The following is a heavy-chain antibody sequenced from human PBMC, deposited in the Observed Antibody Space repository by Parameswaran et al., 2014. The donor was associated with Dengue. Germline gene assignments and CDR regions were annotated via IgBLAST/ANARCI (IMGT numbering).Heavy chain of an antibody. Sequence: SWVRQAPGQGLEWMGWISAYNGNTNYAQKLQGRVTMTTDTSTSTAYMELRSLRSDDTAVYYCARDLGLRLGELSLYQPFDYWGQGTLVTVSS. CDR2: ISAYNGNT. V-gene: IGHV1-18*01. J-gene: IGHJ4*02. D-gene: IGHD3-16*02. CDR3: ARDLGLRLGELSLYQPFDY.